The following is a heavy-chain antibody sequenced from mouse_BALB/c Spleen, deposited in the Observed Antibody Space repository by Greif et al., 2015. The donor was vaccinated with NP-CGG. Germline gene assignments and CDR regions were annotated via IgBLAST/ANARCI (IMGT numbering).Heavy chain of an antibody. CDR1: GFSLTSYG. CDR3: ARVYYYGSSSYAMDY. Sequence: VQGVESGPGLVAPSQSLSITCTVSGFSLTSYGVHWVRQPPGKGLEWLGVIWAGGSTNYNSALMSRLSISKDNSKSQVFLKMNSLQTDDTAMYYCARVYYYGSSSYAMDYWGQGTSVTVSS. CDR2: IWAGGST. V-gene: IGHV2-9*02. J-gene: IGHJ4*01. D-gene: IGHD1-1*01.